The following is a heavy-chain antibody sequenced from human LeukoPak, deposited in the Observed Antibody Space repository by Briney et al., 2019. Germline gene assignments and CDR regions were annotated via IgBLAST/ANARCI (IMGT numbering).Heavy chain of an antibody. D-gene: IGHD5-12*01. V-gene: IGHV1-2*02. CDR3: ARDRGYDRRDFDY. Sequence: RASVKVSCKASGYTFTGYYMHWVRQAPGQGLEWMGWINPNSGGTNYAQKFQGRVSMTRDTSISTAYMELSRLRSDDTAVYYCARDRGYDRRDFDYWGQGTLVTVSS. CDR2: INPNSGGT. CDR1: GYTFTGYY. J-gene: IGHJ4*02.